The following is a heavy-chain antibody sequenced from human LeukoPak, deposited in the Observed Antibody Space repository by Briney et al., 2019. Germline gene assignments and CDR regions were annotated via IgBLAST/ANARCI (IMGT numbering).Heavy chain of an antibody. CDR3: TRGGSNFDY. J-gene: IGHJ4*02. CDR1: GGSISSYY. Sequence: SETLSLTFTVSGGSISSYYWSWVRQPPEKGLEWIGYIYYSGSTNYNPSLKSRVTISVDTSKNQFSLQLTSVTAADTAVYFCTRGGSNFDYWGQGTLVTVSS. V-gene: IGHV4-59*01. D-gene: IGHD3-10*01. CDR2: IYYSGST.